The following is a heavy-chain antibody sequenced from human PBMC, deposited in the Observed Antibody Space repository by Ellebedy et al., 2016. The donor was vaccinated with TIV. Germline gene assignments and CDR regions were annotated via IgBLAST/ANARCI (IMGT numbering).Heavy chain of an antibody. CDR3: AREGGAAATPYRWSDP. D-gene: IGHD3-16*02. V-gene: IGHV1-3*01. CDR2: ITAGNGNT. Sequence: AASVKVSCKAPGDTFTRYVMHWVRQAPGQRLQWMGWITAGNGNTKYSQKFQGRVTITRDTSASTAYMELTSLRFEDTAVYYCAREGGAAATPYRWSDPWGQGTLVTVSS. CDR1: GDTFTRYV. J-gene: IGHJ5*02.